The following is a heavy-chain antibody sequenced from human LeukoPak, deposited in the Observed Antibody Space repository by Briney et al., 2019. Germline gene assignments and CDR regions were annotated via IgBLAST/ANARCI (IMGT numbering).Heavy chain of an antibody. J-gene: IGHJ4*02. CDR3: ATATSIVVVTNPPDY. CDR1: GFTFSSYA. CDR2: ISGSGGST. D-gene: IGHD3-22*01. V-gene: IGHV3-23*01. Sequence: GGSLRPSCAASGFTFSSYAMSWVRQAPGKGLEWVSAISGSGGSTYYADSVKGRFTISRDNSKNTLYLQMNSLRAEDTAVYYCATATSIVVVTNPPDYWGQGTLVTVSS.